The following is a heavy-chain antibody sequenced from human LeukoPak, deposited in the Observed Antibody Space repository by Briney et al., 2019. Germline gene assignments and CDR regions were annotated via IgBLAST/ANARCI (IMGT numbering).Heavy chain of an antibody. D-gene: IGHD3-16*02. V-gene: IGHV1-8*01. CDR1: GYTFTIYD. Sequence: AASVNVSCKASGYTFTIYDINWVRQATGQGLEWMGWMNPNSGNTGYAQKFQGRVTMTRNTSISTAYMELSSLRSEDTAVYCCARAADYVWGSYPTTLNDYWGQGTLVTVSS. CDR3: ARAADYVWGSYPTTLNDY. CDR2: MNPNSGNT. J-gene: IGHJ4*02.